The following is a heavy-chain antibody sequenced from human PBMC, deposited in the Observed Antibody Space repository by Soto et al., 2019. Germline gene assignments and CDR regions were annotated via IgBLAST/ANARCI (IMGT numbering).Heavy chain of an antibody. CDR2: IYYSGST. Sequence: SETLSLTCTVSGGSISSGGYYWSWIRQHPGKGLEWIGYIYYSGSTYYNPSLKSRVTISVDTSKNQFSLKLSSVTAADTAVYYCARVSYSSSWYYYYGMDVWGQGTTVTVSS. CDR1: GGSISSGGYY. J-gene: IGHJ6*02. D-gene: IGHD6-13*01. V-gene: IGHV4-31*03. CDR3: ARVSYSSSWYYYYGMDV.